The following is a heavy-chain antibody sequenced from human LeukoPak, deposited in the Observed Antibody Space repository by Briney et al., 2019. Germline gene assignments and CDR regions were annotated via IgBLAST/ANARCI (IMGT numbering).Heavy chain of an antibody. V-gene: IGHV3-7*01. CDR3: AREPRTGQQLDYFDY. J-gene: IGHJ4*02. CDR2: IKQDGSEK. D-gene: IGHD6-13*01. Sequence: GGSLRLSCAASGFTFSSYWMSWVRQAPGKGLEWVANIKQDGSEKYYVDSVKGRFTISRDNAKNSLYLQMNSLRAEDTAVYYCAREPRTGQQLDYFDYWGQGTLVTASS. CDR1: GFTFSSYW.